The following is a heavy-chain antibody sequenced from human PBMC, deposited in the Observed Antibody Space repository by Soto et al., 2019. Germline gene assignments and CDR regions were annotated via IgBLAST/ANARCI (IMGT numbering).Heavy chain of an antibody. Sequence: QITLKESGPTLVKPTQTLTLTCTFSGFSLTTRGVGVGWIPQPPGKALEWLGLIYWDDDEGYRPSLKSRLTITKDTSKNPVVLTMTSMAPVDTATYYCAHRPRGYSYHFDYRGQGTRVTVSS. CDR3: AHRPRGYSYHFDY. CDR2: IYWDDDE. J-gene: IGHJ4*02. D-gene: IGHD5-18*01. V-gene: IGHV2-5*02. CDR1: GFSLTTRGVG.